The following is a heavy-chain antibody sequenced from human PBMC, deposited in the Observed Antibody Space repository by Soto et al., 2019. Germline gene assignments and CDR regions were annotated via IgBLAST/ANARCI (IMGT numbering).Heavy chain of an antibody. D-gene: IGHD6-19*01. CDR1: GGTFSSYA. J-gene: IGHJ4*02. CDR2: IIPIFGTA. V-gene: IGHV1-69*13. Sequence: SVKVSCKASGGTFSSYAISWVRQAPGQGLEWMGGIIPIFGTANYAQKFQGRVTITADESTSTAYMELSSLRSEDTAVYYCARGIAVAGYIGDWGQGTLGTVSS. CDR3: ARGIAVAGYIGD.